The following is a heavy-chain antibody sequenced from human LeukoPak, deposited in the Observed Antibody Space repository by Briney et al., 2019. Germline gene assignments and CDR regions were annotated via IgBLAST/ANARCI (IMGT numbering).Heavy chain of an antibody. V-gene: IGHV3-53*01. Sequence: GESLRLSCAASGFTVSSNYMSWVRQAPGKGLEWVSVIYSGGSTYYADSVKGRFTISRDNSKNTLYLQMNSLRAEDTAVYYCARRTVANWFDPWGQGTLVTVSS. CDR2: IYSGGST. CDR1: GFTVSSNY. D-gene: IGHD4-23*01. CDR3: ARRTVANWFDP. J-gene: IGHJ5*02.